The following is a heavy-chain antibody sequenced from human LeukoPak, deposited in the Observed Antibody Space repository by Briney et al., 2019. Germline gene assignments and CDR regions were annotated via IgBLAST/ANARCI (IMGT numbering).Heavy chain of an antibody. J-gene: IGHJ4*02. D-gene: IGHD3-22*01. V-gene: IGHV3-7*01. CDR1: GFTFSTYW. CDR3: ARDSSGYQ. CDR2: IKEDGSEK. Sequence: GGSLRLSCAASGFTFSTYWMSWVRQAPGKGLEWVANIKEDGSEKYYGDSVKGRFTISRDNAKNSLYLEMNSMRIEDTAVYYCARDSSGYQWGQGTLVTVSS.